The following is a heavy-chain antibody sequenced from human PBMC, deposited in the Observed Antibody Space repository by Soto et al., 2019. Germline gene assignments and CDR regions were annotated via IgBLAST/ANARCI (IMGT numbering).Heavy chain of an antibody. V-gene: IGHV1-69*06. CDR2: IIPIFGTA. CDR3: ARELVPATGYDAFDI. Sequence: SVKVSCKASGGTFSSYAISWVRQAPGQGLEWMGGIIPIFGTANCAQKFQGRVTITADKSTSTAYMELSSLRSEDTAVYYCARELVPATGYDAFDIWGQGTMVTVSS. CDR1: GGTFSSYA. D-gene: IGHD2-2*01. J-gene: IGHJ3*02.